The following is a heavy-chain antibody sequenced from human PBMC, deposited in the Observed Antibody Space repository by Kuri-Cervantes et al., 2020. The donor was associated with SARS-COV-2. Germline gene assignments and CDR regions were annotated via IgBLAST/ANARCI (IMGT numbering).Heavy chain of an antibody. CDR1: GGSFSGYY. CDR2: INHSGST. Sequence: SQTLSLTCAVYGGSFSGYYWSWIRQPPGKGLEWIGEINHSGSTNYNPSLKSRVTISVDTSKNQFSLKLSSVTAADTAVYYCARVPQYGYYHYGMDVWGQGTTVTVSS. D-gene: IGHD2-2*01. CDR3: ARVPQYGYYHYGMDV. J-gene: IGHJ6*02. V-gene: IGHV4-34*01.